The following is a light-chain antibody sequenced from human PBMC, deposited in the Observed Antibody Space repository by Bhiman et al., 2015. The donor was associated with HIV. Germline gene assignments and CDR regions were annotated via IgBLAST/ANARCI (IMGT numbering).Light chain of an antibody. V-gene: IGLV2-11*01. Sequence: QSALTQPRSVSGSPGQSLTISCTGTSSDVGGYNYVSWYQQHPGKAPKLMLYDVTKRPSGVPDRFSGSKSGNTASLTISGLQAEDEADYYCCSYAGSYTFDYVFGSGTKVTVL. CDR3: CSYAGSYTFDYV. J-gene: IGLJ1*01. CDR1: SSDVGGYNY. CDR2: DVT.